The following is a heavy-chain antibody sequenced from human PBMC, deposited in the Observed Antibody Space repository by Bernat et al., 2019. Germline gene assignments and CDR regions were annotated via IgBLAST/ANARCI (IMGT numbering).Heavy chain of an antibody. D-gene: IGHD6-19*01. V-gene: IGHV2-70*04. CDR1: GFSLTTSGMR. CDR3: ARSSVAVAVFFDY. J-gene: IGHJ4*01. CDR2: IDWDDDK. Sequence: QVTLKESGPALVKPTQTLTLTCTFSGFSLTTSGMRVTWIRQPPGKALEWLARIDWDDDKFYSTSLKTRLTISKDTSKNQVVLTMTNMDPGDTATYYCARSSVAVAVFFDYWGQGTPVTVSS.